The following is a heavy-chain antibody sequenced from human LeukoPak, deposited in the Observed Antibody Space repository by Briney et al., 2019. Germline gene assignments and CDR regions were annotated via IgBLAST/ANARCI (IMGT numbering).Heavy chain of an antibody. J-gene: IGHJ4*02. CDR3: AREGGSYYYLDY. Sequence: ASVKVSCKASGYTFTSYYMHWVRQAPGQGLEWMGIINPSGGSTSYAQKFQGRVTMTRDMSTSTVYMELSSLRSEDTAAYYCAREGGSYYYLDYWGQGTLVTVSS. CDR1: GYTFTSYY. V-gene: IGHV1-46*01. D-gene: IGHD1-26*01. CDR2: INPSGGST.